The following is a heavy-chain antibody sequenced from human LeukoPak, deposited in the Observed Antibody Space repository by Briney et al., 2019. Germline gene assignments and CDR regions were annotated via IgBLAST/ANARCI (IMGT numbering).Heavy chain of an antibody. CDR1: GGSFSTYS. V-gene: IGHV4-4*07. Sequence: SETLSLTCAVYGGSFSTYSWNWIRQPAGKGLEWIGRIFPSGTTKYHPPLKSRVTMSVDTSKNHFSLKLTSVTAADTAVYYCAREGGGFDYWGQGTLVTVSS. J-gene: IGHJ4*02. CDR2: IFPSGTT. D-gene: IGHD3-16*01. CDR3: AREGGGFDY.